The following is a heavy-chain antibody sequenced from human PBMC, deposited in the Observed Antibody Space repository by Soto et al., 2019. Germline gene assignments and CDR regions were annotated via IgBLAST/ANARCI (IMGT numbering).Heavy chain of an antibody. CDR2: IWFDGSNK. CDR3: ATTGTY. V-gene: IGHV3-33*01. J-gene: IGHJ4*02. Sequence: QVQLVESGGGVVQPGRSLRLSCAASGFTFSSYGMHWVRQAPGKGLGWVAVIWFDGSNKFYADSVKGRFTISRDNSKNTVSLPMDSLRDEDSAAYYCATTGTYWGQGTLVTVSS. CDR1: GFTFSSYG.